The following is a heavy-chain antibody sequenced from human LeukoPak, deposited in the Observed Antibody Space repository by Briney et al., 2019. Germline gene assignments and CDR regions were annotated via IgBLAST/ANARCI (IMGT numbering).Heavy chain of an antibody. CDR1: GYTFTGYC. Sequence: ASVTVSCKASGYTFTGYCMHWVRQAPRQGLEWMGWINPNSGGTNYAQKFQGRVTMTRDKTISTAYMELSRLRADGTAVYYCARAPSDCSSTSCYGEYFYYYGVDVWGRGTTVTVSS. D-gene: IGHD2-2*01. J-gene: IGHJ6*02. V-gene: IGHV1-2*02. CDR3: ARAPSDCSSTSCYGEYFYYYGVDV. CDR2: INPNSGGT.